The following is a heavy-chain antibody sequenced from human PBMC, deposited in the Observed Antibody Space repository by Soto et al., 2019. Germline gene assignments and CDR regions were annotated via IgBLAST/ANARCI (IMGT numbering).Heavy chain of an antibody. V-gene: IGHV5-51*01. Sequence: GESLKISCKGSGYSFTSYWIGWVRQMPGKGLEWMGIIYPGDSDTRYSPSFQGQVTISRDNGKNSLDLQMDSLRPDDSAVYYCARGPNHRRAIVSAVPQYYGMDVWGQGTTVTVSS. CDR2: IYPGDSDT. J-gene: IGHJ6*02. CDR3: ARGPNHRRAIVSAVPQYYGMDV. D-gene: IGHD1-26*01. CDR1: GYSFTSYW.